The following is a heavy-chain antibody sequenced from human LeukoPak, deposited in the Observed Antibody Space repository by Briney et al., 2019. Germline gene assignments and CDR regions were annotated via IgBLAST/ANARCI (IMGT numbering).Heavy chain of an antibody. CDR1: GFTFTSSA. D-gene: IGHD3-10*01. Sequence: GTSVKVSCKASGFTFTSSAVQWVRQARGQRLEWIGWIVVGSGNTNYAQKFQERVTITRDMSTSTAYMELSSLRSEDTAVYYCAEQPHDMVRGRGNSTWGQGTLVTVSS. CDR2: IVVGSGNT. CDR3: AEQPHDMVRGRGNST. J-gene: IGHJ5*02. V-gene: IGHV1-58*01.